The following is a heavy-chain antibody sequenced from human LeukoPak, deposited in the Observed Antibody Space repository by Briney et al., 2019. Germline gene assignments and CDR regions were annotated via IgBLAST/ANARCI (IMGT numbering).Heavy chain of an antibody. V-gene: IGHV3-21*01. CDR2: ISDSGINT. CDR3: AGGSGWLIDY. J-gene: IGHJ4*02. Sequence: GGSLRLSCAASGFTFRSYDMTWVRQAPGKGLEWVSGISDSGINTYYADSVKGRSTISRDNAKNSLYLQMNSLRAEDTAVYYCAGGSGWLIDYWGQGTLVTVSS. CDR1: GFTFRSYD. D-gene: IGHD6-19*01.